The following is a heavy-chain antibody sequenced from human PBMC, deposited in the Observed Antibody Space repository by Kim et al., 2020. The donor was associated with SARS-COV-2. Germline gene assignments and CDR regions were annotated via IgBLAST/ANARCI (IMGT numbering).Heavy chain of an antibody. J-gene: IGHJ4*02. CDR2: ISYDGSNK. D-gene: IGHD5-18*01. V-gene: IGHV3-30*18. Sequence: GGSLRPSCAASGFTFSSYGMHWVRQAPGKGLEWVAVISYDGSNKYYADSVKGRFTISRDNSKNTLYLQMNSLRAEDTAVYYCAKAQWIQLWLGFDYWGQGTLVTVSS. CDR1: GFTFSSYG. CDR3: AKAQWIQLWLGFDY.